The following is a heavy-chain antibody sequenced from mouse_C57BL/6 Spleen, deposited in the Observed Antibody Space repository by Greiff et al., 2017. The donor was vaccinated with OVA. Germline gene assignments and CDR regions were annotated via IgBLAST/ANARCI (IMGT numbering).Heavy chain of an antibody. CDR3: AREGLYAMDY. CDR2: IYPGDGDT. J-gene: IGHJ4*01. Sequence: QVQLQQSGAELVKPGASVKISCKASGYAFSSYWMNWVKQRPGTGLEWIGQIYPGDGDTNYNGKFKGKATLTADKSSSTAYMQLSSLTSEASAVYFCAREGLYAMDYWGQGTSVTVSS. V-gene: IGHV1-80*01. CDR1: GYAFSSYW.